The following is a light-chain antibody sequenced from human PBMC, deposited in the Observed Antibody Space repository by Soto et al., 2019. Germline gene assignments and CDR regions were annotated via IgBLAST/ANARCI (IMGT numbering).Light chain of an antibody. J-gene: IGKJ4*01. CDR1: QSVSSF. Sequence: EIVLTQSPATLSLSPGERATLSCKASQSVSSFLACYQQKPGQAPRLLIYDVSSRATGSPTRFSGSGSGTNFTLTTSSLEPEDFAVYYCQQRINWPLTFGGGTKVEIK. V-gene: IGKV3-11*01. CDR2: DVS. CDR3: QQRINWPLT.